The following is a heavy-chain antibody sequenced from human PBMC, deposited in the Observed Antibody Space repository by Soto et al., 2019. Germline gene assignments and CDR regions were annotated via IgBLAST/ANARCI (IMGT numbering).Heavy chain of an antibody. CDR1: GGNIISGGYY. CDR3: ARDLWAVGATSHYYYYGMDV. Sequence: SETMSLTSTVAGGNIISGGYYWSWIKQHPGKGLEWIGYIYYSGSTYYNPFLKSRVTISVDTSKNQFSLKLSSVTAADTAVYYCARDLWAVGATSHYYYYGMDVWGQGTTVTVSS. V-gene: IGHV4-31*03. J-gene: IGHJ6*02. CDR2: IYYSGST. D-gene: IGHD1-26*01.